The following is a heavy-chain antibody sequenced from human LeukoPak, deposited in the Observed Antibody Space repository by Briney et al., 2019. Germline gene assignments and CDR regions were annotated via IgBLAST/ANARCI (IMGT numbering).Heavy chain of an antibody. CDR2: INAGNGNT. Sequence: ASVKVSCKASGYTFTNYAVHWVRQAPGRRLEWMGWINAGNGNTKYSQKFQGRVTMTRDTSTSTVYMELSSLTSEDTAVYYCARADFWSGDSLRCYYFDFWGLGTLVTVSS. CDR1: GYTFTNYA. J-gene: IGHJ4*02. V-gene: IGHV1-3*01. CDR3: ARADFWSGDSLRCYYFDF. D-gene: IGHD3-3*01.